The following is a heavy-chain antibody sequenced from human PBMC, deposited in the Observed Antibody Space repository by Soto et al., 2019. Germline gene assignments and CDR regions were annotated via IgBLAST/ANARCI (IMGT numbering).Heavy chain of an antibody. CDR1: GYTFTGYY. J-gene: IGHJ3*02. Sequence: ASVKVSCKASGYTFTGYYMHWVRQAPGQGLEWMGWINPNSGGTNYAQKFQGWVTMTRDTSISTAYMELRRLRSDDTDVDYCAVQEGSGHDEAALAFDTWGKGTMVTVSS. CDR3: AVQEGSGHDEAALAFDT. D-gene: IGHD5-12*01. CDR2: INPNSGGT. V-gene: IGHV1-2*04.